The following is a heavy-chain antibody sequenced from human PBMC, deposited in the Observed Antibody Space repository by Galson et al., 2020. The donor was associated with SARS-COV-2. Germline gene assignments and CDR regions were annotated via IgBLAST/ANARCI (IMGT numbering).Heavy chain of an antibody. J-gene: IGHJ6*03. D-gene: IGHD3-10*01. CDR2: IYYSGST. Sequence: WIRQPPGKGLEWIGYIYYSGSTNYNPSLKSRVTISVDTSKNQFSLKLSSVTAADTAVYYCARLGTPVREIVIPYYFYYMDVWGKGTTVTVSS. CDR3: ARLGTPVREIVIPYYFYYMDV. V-gene: IGHV4-59*08.